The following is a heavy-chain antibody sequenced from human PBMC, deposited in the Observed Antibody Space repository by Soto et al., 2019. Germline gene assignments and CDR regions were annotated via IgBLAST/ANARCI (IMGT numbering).Heavy chain of an antibody. CDR1: GFTFSSYE. D-gene: IGHD3-22*01. J-gene: IGHJ4*02. Sequence: LRLSCAASGFTFSSYEMNWVRQAPGKGLEWVSYISSSGSTIYYADSVKGRFTISRDNAKNSLYLQMNSLRAEDTAVYYCASSNYYDSSGSPPRWGQGTLVTVSS. V-gene: IGHV3-48*03. CDR2: ISSSGSTI. CDR3: ASSNYYDSSGSPPR.